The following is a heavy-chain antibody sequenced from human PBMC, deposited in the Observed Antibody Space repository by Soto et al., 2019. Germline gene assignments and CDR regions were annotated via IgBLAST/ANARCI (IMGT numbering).Heavy chain of an antibody. D-gene: IGHD6-13*01. CDR3: ARKRVSQQLVGDVGMDV. J-gene: IGHJ6*02. CDR1: GGTFSSYA. V-gene: IGHV1-69*12. CDR2: IIPIFGTA. Sequence: QVQLVQSGAEVKKPGSSVKVSCKASGGTFSSYAISWVRQAPGQGLEWMGGIIPIFGTANYAQKFQGRVTITADESTSTAYMELSSLRSEDTAVYYCARKRVSQQLVGDVGMDVWGQGTTVTVSS.